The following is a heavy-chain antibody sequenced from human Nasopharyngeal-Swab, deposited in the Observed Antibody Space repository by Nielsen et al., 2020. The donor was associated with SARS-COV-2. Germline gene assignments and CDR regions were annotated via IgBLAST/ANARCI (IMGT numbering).Heavy chain of an antibody. J-gene: IGHJ4*02. V-gene: IGHV1-3*01. CDR3: ARDLLTIFGVGPFDY. CDR2: INAGNGNT. D-gene: IGHD3-3*01. Sequence: ASVKVFCKASGYTFTSYAMHWVRQAPGQRLEWMGWINAGNGNTKYSQKFQGRVTITRDTSASTAYMELSSLRSEDTAVYYCARDLLTIFGVGPFDYWGQGTLVTVSS. CDR1: GYTFTSYA.